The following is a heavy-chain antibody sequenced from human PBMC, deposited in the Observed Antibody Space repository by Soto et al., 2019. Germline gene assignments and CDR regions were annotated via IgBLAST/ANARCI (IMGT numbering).Heavy chain of an antibody. CDR3: ARGDLLNGYCLDYYDLGV. CDR1: GYAFTSYG. CDR2: ISTYYSTT. D-gene: IGHD3-9*01. V-gene: IGHV1-18*01. Sequence: ASVKVSCKASGYAFTSYGINWVRQAPGQGLEWMGWISTYYSTTNYAQKFQGRVTLTTDTSKTTAYMGLSSLRADDTVVYYCARGDLLNGYCLDYYDLGVWGQGTAVTVPS. J-gene: IGHJ6*02.